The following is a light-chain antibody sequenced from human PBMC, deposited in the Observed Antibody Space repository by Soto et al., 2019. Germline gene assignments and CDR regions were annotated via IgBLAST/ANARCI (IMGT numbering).Light chain of an antibody. Sequence: EIVLTQSPGTLSLSPWERATLSCRASQSVSSSYLAWYQQKPGQAPRLLIYGASSRATCIPDRFSGSGSGTDFTLTISRLEPEDFAVYYCQQYGSSQTFGQGTRLEI. V-gene: IGKV3-20*01. J-gene: IGKJ5*01. CDR2: GAS. CDR3: QQYGSSQT. CDR1: QSVSSSY.